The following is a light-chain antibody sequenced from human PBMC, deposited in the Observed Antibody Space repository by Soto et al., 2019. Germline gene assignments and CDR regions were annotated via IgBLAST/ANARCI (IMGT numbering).Light chain of an antibody. J-gene: IGKJ5*01. CDR1: QSVSRN. CDR3: QQRHMWPIT. CDR2: GAS. Sequence: EIVMTQSPATLSVSPGGRATLSCRASQSVSRNLAWYQQKPGQSPRLLIYGASTRATGVPARFGGSGSGTVFTLTISSLQSEDSALYYCQQRHMWPITFGQGTRLEIK. V-gene: IGKV3-15*01.